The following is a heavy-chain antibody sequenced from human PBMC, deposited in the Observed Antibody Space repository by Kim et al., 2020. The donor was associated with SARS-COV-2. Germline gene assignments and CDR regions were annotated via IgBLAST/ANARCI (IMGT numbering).Heavy chain of an antibody. CDR2: ITWNSGSI. Sequence: GGSLRLSCAASGFTFDDYAMHWVRQAPGKGLEWVSGITWNSGSIGYADSLKGRFTISRDNAKNSLYLQMNSLRAEDTALYYCAKAPTAMIRGVITHFDYWGQGTLVTVSS. CDR1: GFTFDDYA. V-gene: IGHV3-9*01. D-gene: IGHD3-10*01. CDR3: AKAPTAMIRGVITHFDY. J-gene: IGHJ4*02.